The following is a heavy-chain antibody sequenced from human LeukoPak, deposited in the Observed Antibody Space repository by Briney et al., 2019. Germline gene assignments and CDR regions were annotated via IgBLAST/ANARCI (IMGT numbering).Heavy chain of an antibody. V-gene: IGHV7-4-1*02. D-gene: IGHD3-3*01. Sequence: ASVKVSCKASGYIFTGYYMHWVRQAPGQGLEWMGWINTNTGNPTYAQGFTGRFVFSLDTSVSTAYLQISSLKAEDTAVYYCARVRYDFWSGYYPQGYNWFDPWGQGTLVTVSS. CDR2: INTNTGNP. CDR3: ARVRYDFWSGYYPQGYNWFDP. J-gene: IGHJ5*02. CDR1: GYIFTGYY.